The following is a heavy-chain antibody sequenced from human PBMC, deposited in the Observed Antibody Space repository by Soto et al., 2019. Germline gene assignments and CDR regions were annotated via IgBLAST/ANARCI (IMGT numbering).Heavy chain of an antibody. CDR1: GYTFTSYY. J-gene: IGHJ4*02. Sequence: QVQLVQSGPEVKKPGASVKVSCKASGYTFTSYYMHWVRQAPGQGPEWMGIFNPSGGSTTYAQKFQGRVTMTGDTSPSTVYMELSSLRSDDTAVYYCARDGPSGSYNLDYWGQGTLVTVSS. CDR2: FNPSGGST. D-gene: IGHD1-26*01. V-gene: IGHV1-46*01. CDR3: ARDGPSGSYNLDY.